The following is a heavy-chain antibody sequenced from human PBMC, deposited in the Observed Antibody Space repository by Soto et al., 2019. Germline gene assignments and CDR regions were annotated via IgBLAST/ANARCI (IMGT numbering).Heavy chain of an antibody. D-gene: IGHD3-10*01. J-gene: IGHJ4*01. CDR1: GFSFAGYA. Sequence: PGGSLRLSCAASGFSFAGYALTWVRQAPGKGLEWVAAISGGGGSTYYADSVKGRFTISRDNSMHTVFLQMNSLRAEDTAVYYCARDSGYGSGTSVNHYLDCWGHGTLVTVSS. V-gene: IGHV3-23*01. CDR3: ARDSGYGSGTSVNHYLDC. CDR2: ISGGGGST.